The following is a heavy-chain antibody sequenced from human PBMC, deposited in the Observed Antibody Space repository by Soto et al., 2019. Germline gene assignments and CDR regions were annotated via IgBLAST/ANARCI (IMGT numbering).Heavy chain of an antibody. CDR2: ISAYNGNT. CDR1: GYTFTSYG. Sequence: GASVKVSCKASGYTFTSYGISWVRQAPGQGLEWMGWISAYNGNTNYAQKLQGRVTMTTDTSTSTAYMELRSLRSDDTAVCYCARGVGGYCSGGSCYRRSWWFDPWGQGILVTVSS. D-gene: IGHD2-15*01. V-gene: IGHV1-18*01. CDR3: ARGVGGYCSGGSCYRRSWWFDP. J-gene: IGHJ5*02.